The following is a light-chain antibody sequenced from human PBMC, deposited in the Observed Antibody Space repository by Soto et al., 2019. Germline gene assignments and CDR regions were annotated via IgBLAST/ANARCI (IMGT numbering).Light chain of an antibody. CDR3: QSYDSSVSKVV. V-gene: IGLV1-40*01. CDR2: GNN. J-gene: IGLJ2*01. CDR1: SSNIGAGYD. Sequence: QSVLTQPPSVSGAPGQRVTISCTGSSSNIGAGYDVHWYQQLPGTAPKLLISGNNNRPAGVPDRFSGYKSGTSASLAITGLQADDEADYYCQSYDSSVSKVVFGGGTKLTVL.